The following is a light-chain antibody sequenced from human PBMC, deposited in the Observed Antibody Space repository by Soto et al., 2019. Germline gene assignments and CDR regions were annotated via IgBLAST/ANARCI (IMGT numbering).Light chain of an antibody. Sequence: EIVLPQSPATLSLSPGEIATLSCRASQSVSSYLAWYQQKPGQAPMLLIYDASNRATGIPARFSGSGSGTDFTLTISSREPEDSAVYYCQQRSNWPPAFGQGTKLEIK. CDR1: QSVSSY. V-gene: IGKV3-11*01. J-gene: IGKJ2*01. CDR2: DAS. CDR3: QQRSNWPPA.